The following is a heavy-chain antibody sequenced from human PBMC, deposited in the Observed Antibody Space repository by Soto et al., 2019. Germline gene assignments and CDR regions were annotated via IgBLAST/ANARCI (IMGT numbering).Heavy chain of an antibody. CDR1: GYTLTELS. Sequence: QVQLVQSGAEVKKPGASVKVSCKVSGYTLTELSMNWVRQAPGKGLEWMGGFEPEDGETIYAQTFQGRVTMTVDTSADTAYMDLSSLRSEDTAVYSCATFRLVTRGAFDIWGQGTMVTVSS. CDR2: FEPEDGET. D-gene: IGHD2-15*01. CDR3: ATFRLVTRGAFDI. V-gene: IGHV1-24*01. J-gene: IGHJ3*02.